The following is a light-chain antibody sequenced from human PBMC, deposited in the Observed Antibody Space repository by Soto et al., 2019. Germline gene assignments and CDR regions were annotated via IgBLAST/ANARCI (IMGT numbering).Light chain of an antibody. J-gene: IGLJ1*01. CDR1: SSDVGSYNR. CDR2: EVS. Sequence: QSALTQPASVSGSPGQSITISCTGTSSDVGSYNRVSWYQQHPGKAPKLMIYEVSKWPSGVSNRFSGSKSGNTASLTISGFQVEDEADYYCCSYAGSSTFYVFGTGTKVTVL. V-gene: IGLV2-23*02. CDR3: CSYAGSSTFYV.